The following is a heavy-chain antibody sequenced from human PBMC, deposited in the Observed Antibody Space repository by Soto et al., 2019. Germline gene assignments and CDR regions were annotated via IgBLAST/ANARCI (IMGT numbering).Heavy chain of an antibody. CDR3: ARGSPIVTTTGFYYYYYGMDV. CDR1: GGSFSGNY. CDR2: INHSGST. J-gene: IGHJ6*02. D-gene: IGHD4-17*01. V-gene: IGHV4-34*01. Sequence: KLRETLSLTCAVYGGSFSGNYWSWIRQPPGKGLEWIGEINHSGSTNYNPSLKSRVTISVDTSKNQFSLKLSSVTAADTAVYYCARGSPIVTTTGFYYYYYGMDVWGQGTTVTVSS.